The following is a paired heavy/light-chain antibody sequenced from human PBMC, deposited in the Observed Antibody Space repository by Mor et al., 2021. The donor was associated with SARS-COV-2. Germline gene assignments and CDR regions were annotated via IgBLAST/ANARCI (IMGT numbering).Heavy chain of an antibody. CDR3: AREGRPYYYGSGSYYYYGMDV. V-gene: IGHV4-30-4*01. CDR2: IYYSGST. J-gene: IGHJ6*02. CDR1: GGSISSGDYY. Sequence: QVQLQESGPGLVKPSQTLSLTCTVSGGSISSGDYYWSWIRQPPGKGLEWIGYIYYSGSTYYNPSLKSRVTISVDTSKNQFSLKLSSVTAADTAVYYCAREGRPYYYGSGSYYYYGMDVWGQGTTVTVSS. D-gene: IGHD3-10*01.
Light chain of an antibody. CDR2: EVS. CDR1: SSDVGGYNY. CDR3: SSYAGSNNVV. J-gene: IGLJ2*01. V-gene: IGLV2-8*01. Sequence: QSALTQPPSASGSPGQSVTISCTGTSSDVGGYNYVSWYQQHPGKAPKLMIYEVSKRPSGVPDRFFGSKSGNTASLTVSGLQAEDEADYYCSSYAGSNNVVFGGGTKLTVL.